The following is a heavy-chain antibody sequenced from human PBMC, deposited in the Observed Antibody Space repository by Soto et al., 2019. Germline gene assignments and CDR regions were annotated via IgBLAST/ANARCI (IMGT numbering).Heavy chain of an antibody. J-gene: IGHJ4*02. D-gene: IGHD2-21*01. Sequence: ASVKVSCKASGGTFSSYTISWVRQAPGRGLEWMGRINPIHGITNYSQKFQGRVTITGDKSTSTAYMELSSLRSEDTAVYYCARGGEPIDYWGQGTLVTVSS. V-gene: IGHV1-69*02. CDR3: ARGGEPIDY. CDR2: INPIHGIT. CDR1: GGTFSSYT.